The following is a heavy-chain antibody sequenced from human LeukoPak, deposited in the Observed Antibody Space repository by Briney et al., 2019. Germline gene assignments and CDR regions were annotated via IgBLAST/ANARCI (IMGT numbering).Heavy chain of an antibody. Sequence: GSLRLSCAASGFTVSSNYMSWVRQPPGKGLEWIGEINHSGSTNYNPSLKSRVTISVDTSKNQFSLKLSSVTAADTAVYYCAREIAGSFDYWGQGTLVTVSS. CDR3: AREIAGSFDY. V-gene: IGHV4-34*01. CDR2: INHSGST. J-gene: IGHJ4*02. D-gene: IGHD2-21*01. CDR1: GFTVSSNY.